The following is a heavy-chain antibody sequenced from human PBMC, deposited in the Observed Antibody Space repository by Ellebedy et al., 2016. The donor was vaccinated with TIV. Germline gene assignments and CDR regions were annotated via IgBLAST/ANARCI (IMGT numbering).Heavy chain of an antibody. Sequence: GGSLRLSCAASGFTFRNFAMTWVRQAPGKGLEWVSSISSSGVSTDYADSVRGRVTISRDNSKNTLYLPMNSLRADDSAVDYCAKLDSSGYYYGRFDYWGQGTLVTVSS. CDR1: GFTFRNFA. V-gene: IGHV3-23*01. D-gene: IGHD3-22*01. CDR2: ISSSGVST. J-gene: IGHJ4*02. CDR3: AKLDSSGYYYGRFDY.